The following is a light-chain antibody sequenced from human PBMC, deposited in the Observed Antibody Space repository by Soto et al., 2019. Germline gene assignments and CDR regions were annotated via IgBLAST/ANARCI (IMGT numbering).Light chain of an antibody. CDR3: LSYSSSTSPYV. J-gene: IGLJ1*01. Sequence: QSVLTQPASVSGSPGQSITISCTGTSSDVGGYNFVSWYQQHPGKAPKLMIYDVTHRPSGVSNRFSGSKSDNTASLTISGLQAEDEADYYCLSYSSSTSPYVLGTATKLTVL. V-gene: IGLV2-14*01. CDR2: DVT. CDR1: SSDVGGYNF.